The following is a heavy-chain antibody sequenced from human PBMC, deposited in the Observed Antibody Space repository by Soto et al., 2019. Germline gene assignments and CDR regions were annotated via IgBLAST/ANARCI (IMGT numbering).Heavy chain of an antibody. CDR2: IKSKTDGGTT. CDR1: GFTFSYAW. D-gene: IGHD3-10*01. Sequence: GGSLRLSCAVSGFTFSYAWMNWVRQAPGKGLEWVGRIKSKTDGGTTDYAAPVKGRFTISRDDSRNMVFLQMNSLRVDDTAVYYCGSVFEHWGQGIMVTVSS. V-gene: IGHV3-15*07. J-gene: IGHJ4*02. CDR3: GSVFEH.